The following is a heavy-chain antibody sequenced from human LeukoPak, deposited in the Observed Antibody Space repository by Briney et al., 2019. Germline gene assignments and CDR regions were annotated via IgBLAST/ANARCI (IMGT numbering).Heavy chain of an antibody. D-gene: IGHD3-3*01. CDR2: ISNDGSQK. CDR3: AREGYDDYYYGWDV. J-gene: IGHJ6*02. CDR1: GFTFSSYA. Sequence: GRSLTLSCAASGFTFSSYAMHWVRQAPGKGLEWVAVISNDGSQKFYADSVKGRFTISRDTSKKTVYLQVNSLRTEDTAVFYCAREGYDDYYYGWDVWGQGTTVTVSS. V-gene: IGHV3-30*04.